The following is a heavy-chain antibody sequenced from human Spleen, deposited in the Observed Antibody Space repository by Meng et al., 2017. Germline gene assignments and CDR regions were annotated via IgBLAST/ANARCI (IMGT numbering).Heavy chain of an antibody. CDR3: VRSSGWVRTGFDP. Sequence: QPQLQESGPGLVKPSEALYPNCSVPGGSISTSGYYWGWIRQPPGKGLEWIGSIGHSGITYYTPSLKSRVTVSIDTSKSQFSLKLTSVTAADTAVYYCVRSSGWVRTGFDPWGQGTLVTVSS. D-gene: IGHD6-19*01. CDR2: IGHSGIT. CDR1: GGSISTSGYY. J-gene: IGHJ5*02. V-gene: IGHV4-39*01.